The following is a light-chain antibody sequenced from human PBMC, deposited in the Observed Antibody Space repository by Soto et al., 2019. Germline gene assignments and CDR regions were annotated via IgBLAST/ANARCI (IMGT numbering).Light chain of an antibody. V-gene: IGKV3-11*01. CDR1: QSVSSY. CDR2: DAS. Sequence: EIVLTQSPATLSLSPGERATLSCRASQSVSSYLAWYQQTPGQATRLLIYDASNRATGIPARFSGSGSGTDFTLTISSLEPEDFAVYYCQQRSNWPPAITFGQGTRLEIK. CDR3: QQRSNWPPAIT. J-gene: IGKJ5*01.